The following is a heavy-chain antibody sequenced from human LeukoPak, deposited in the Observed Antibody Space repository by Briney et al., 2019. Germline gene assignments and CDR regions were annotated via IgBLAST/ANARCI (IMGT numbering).Heavy chain of an antibody. CDR1: GFTFSSYW. D-gene: IGHD2-8*01. J-gene: IGHJ4*02. V-gene: IGHV3-74*01. Sequence: GGSLRLSCAASGFTFSSYWMHWVRQAPGEGLVWVSRINSDGSSTSYADSVKGRFTISRDNAKNTLYLQMNSLRAEDTAVYYCARGPETNTYGIFHWGQGTLVTVSS. CDR2: INSDGSST. CDR3: ARGPETNTYGIFH.